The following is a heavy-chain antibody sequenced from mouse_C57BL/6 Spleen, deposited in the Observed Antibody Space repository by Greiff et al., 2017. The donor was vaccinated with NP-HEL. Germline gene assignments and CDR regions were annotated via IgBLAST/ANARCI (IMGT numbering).Heavy chain of an antibody. V-gene: IGHV5-17*01. CDR1: GFTFSDYG. D-gene: IGHD2-5*01. J-gene: IGHJ4*01. CDR3: AKAYYSNYNAMDY. Sequence: EVQGVESGGGLVKPGGSLKLSCAASGFTFSDYGMHWVRQAPEKGLEWVAYISSGSSTIYYADTVKGRFTISRDNAKNTLFLQMTSLRSEDTAMYYCAKAYYSNYNAMDYWGQGTSVTVSS. CDR2: ISSGSSTI.